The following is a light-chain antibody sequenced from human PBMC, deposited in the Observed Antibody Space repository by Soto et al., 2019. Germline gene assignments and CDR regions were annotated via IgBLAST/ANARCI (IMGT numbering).Light chain of an antibody. Sequence: QSALTQPASVSGSPGQSITISCTGTSSDVGGYNYVSWYQQHPGKAPKLMIYDVSNRPSGVSNRFSGSKSANTPSLTISGLQAEDEADYYCSAYTGSSTYVVYGGVTKLTVL. CDR1: SSDVGGYNY. V-gene: IGLV2-14*01. J-gene: IGLJ2*01. CDR3: SAYTGSSTYVV. CDR2: DVS.